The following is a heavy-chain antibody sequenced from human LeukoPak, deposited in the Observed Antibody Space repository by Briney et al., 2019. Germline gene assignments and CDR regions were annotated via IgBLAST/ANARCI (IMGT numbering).Heavy chain of an antibody. D-gene: IGHD4-17*01. CDR2: IYNYGST. J-gene: IGHJ4*01. CDR1: GASITSYY. CDR3: ARGVGYGDSRHYDH. V-gene: IGHV4-59*01. Sequence: SETLSLACTVSGASITSYYWAWIRQSPEKGLEWIGYIYNYGSTKYEPALKSRGSISDDAAKNQFSLNLKSVTAADTAVYYCARGVGYGDSRHYDHWGHGILVTVSS.